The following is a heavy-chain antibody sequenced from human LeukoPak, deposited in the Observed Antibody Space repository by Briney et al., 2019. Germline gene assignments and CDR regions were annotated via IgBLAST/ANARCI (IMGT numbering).Heavy chain of an antibody. CDR2: ISGSGGST. Sequence: GGSLRLSCAASGFTFSSYAMSWVRQAPGKGLEWVSAISGSGGSTYYADSVKGRFTISRDNSKSTLYLQMNSLRAEDTAVYYCARRRTTAMVSYFDYWGQGTLVTVSS. D-gene: IGHD5-18*01. CDR1: GFTFSSYA. V-gene: IGHV3-23*01. J-gene: IGHJ4*02. CDR3: ARRRTTAMVSYFDY.